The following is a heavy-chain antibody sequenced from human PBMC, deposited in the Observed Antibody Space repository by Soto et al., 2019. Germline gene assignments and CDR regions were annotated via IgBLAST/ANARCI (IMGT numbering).Heavy chain of an antibody. Sequence: VLVKRSCKTAGYGFTVYRVDWVRQAPGQGLEWMGWVDPNGGGSNSAQKFQGSVTMTWDTSITTAYLDLTRLTTNDTATYFCATWVDYGDFEGFDFWGQGTLVTVSS. V-gene: IGHV1-2*04. J-gene: IGHJ4*02. CDR2: VDPNGGGS. D-gene: IGHD4-17*01. CDR1: GYGFTVYR. CDR3: ATWVDYGDFEGFDF.